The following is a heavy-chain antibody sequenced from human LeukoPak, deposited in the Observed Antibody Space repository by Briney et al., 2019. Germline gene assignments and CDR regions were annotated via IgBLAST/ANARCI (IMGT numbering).Heavy chain of an antibody. D-gene: IGHD3-22*01. V-gene: IGHV4-34*01. Sequence: SETLSLTCAVYGGSFSGYYWSWIRQPPGKGLEWIGEINHSGSTNYNPSLKSRVTISVDTSKNQFSLKLSSVTAADTAVYYCARRRRITMIVVVWGGAFDIWGQGTMVTVSS. J-gene: IGHJ3*02. CDR1: GGSFSGYY. CDR3: ARRRRITMIVVVWGGAFDI. CDR2: INHSGST.